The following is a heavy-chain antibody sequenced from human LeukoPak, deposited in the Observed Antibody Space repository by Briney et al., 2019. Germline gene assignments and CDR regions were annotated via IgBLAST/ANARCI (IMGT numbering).Heavy chain of an antibody. CDR1: GFTFSSYA. CDR3: AKGGPMTTNSLDY. Sequence: PGGSLRLSCAASGFTFSSYAMSWVRQAPGKGLEWVSALSGSGGGTYYVDSVKGRFTISRDNSKNTLYLQMNSLRAEDTAVYYCAKGGPMTTNSLDYWGQGTLVTVSS. CDR2: LSGSGGGT. D-gene: IGHD4-11*01. J-gene: IGHJ4*02. V-gene: IGHV3-23*01.